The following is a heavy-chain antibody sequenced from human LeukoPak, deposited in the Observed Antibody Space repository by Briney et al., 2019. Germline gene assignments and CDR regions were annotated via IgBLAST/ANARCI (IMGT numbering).Heavy chain of an antibody. CDR2: IKQDENEE. J-gene: IGHJ4*02. CDR1: GFTFNIYW. D-gene: IGHD6-19*01. CDR3: AKKGYSNGWRDSYYFDC. Sequence: GGSLRLSCAASGFTFNIYWMSWVRQAPGKGLEWVANIKQDENEEYYVDSVKGRFTISRDNAKNSLYLQMNNLRGEDTAVYYCAKKGYSNGWRDSYYFDCWGQGTLVTVSS. V-gene: IGHV3-7*01.